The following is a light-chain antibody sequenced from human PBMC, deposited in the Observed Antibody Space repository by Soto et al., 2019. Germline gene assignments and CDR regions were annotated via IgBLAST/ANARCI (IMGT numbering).Light chain of an antibody. CDR1: SSDVGSYNY. CDR3: SSYTTSSTYV. J-gene: IGLJ1*01. Sequence: QSVLTQPASVSGSPGQSITISCTGTSSDVGSYNYVSWYQQHPGKAPKVMIYDVSNRPSGVSYRFSGSKSVNTASLTISGLQAEDEADYYFSSYTTSSTYVFGTGTKLTAL. CDR2: DVS. V-gene: IGLV2-14*01.